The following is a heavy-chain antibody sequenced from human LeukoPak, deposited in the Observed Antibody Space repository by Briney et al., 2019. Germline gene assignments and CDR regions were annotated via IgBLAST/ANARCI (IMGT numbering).Heavy chain of an antibody. J-gene: IGHJ3*02. CDR1: GGSISSYY. V-gene: IGHV4-59*01. CDR3: ARDRRIIMVRNLWGDKIDAFDI. CDR2: IYYSGST. Sequence: SETLSLTCTVSGGSISSYYWSWIRQPPGKGLEWIGYIYYSGSTNYNPSLKSRVTISVDTSKNQFSLKLSSVTAADTAVYYCARDRRIIMVRNLWGDKIDAFDIWGQGTMVTVSS. D-gene: IGHD3-10*01.